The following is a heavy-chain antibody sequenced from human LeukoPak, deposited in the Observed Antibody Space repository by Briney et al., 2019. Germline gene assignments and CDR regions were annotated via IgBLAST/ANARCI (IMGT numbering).Heavy chain of an antibody. Sequence: PGGSLRLSCAASGFTFSHYYMSWIRQAPGKGLEWVSYISSSSSYTNYADSVKGRFTISRDNAKNSLYLQMNSLRAEDTAVYYCASSLDIVTTMDYWGQGTLVTVSS. CDR3: ASSLDIVTTMDY. D-gene: IGHD5-12*01. CDR1: GFTFSHYY. CDR2: ISSSSSYT. J-gene: IGHJ4*02. V-gene: IGHV3-11*03.